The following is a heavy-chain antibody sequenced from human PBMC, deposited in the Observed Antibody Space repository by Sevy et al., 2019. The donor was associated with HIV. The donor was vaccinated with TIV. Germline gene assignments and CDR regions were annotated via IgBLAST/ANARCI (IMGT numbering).Heavy chain of an antibody. CDR3: ASWLRAGATPPDDY. CDR2: IYYSGST. D-gene: IGHD1-26*01. J-gene: IGHJ4*02. Sequence: SENLSLTCTVSGGSISSSSYYWGWIRQPPGKGLEWIGSIYYSGSTYYNPSLRSRVTISVDTSKNQFSLKLSSVTAADTAVYYCASWLRAGATPPDDYWGQGTLVTVSS. CDR1: GGSISSSSYY. V-gene: IGHV4-39*01.